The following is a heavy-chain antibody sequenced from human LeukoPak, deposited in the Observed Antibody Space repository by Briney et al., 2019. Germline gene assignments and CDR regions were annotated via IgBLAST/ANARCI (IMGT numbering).Heavy chain of an antibody. J-gene: IGHJ6*03. V-gene: IGHV1-2*02. Sequence: ASVKVSCKASGYTFTGYYMHWVRQAPGQGLEWMGWINPNSGGTNYAQKFQGRVTMTRDTSISTAYMELSRLRSDDTAVYYCARVRGLKYGVYYYYYMDFGGKGTRVTVSS. CDR3: ARVRGLKYGVYYYYYMDF. D-gene: IGHD2-2*01. CDR2: INPNSGGT. CDR1: GYTFTGYY.